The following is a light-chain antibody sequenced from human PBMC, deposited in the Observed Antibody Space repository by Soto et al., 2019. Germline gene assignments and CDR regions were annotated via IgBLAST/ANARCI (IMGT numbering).Light chain of an antibody. CDR3: QHYDHLPIT. CDR1: QDITNY. Sequence: DIQMTQSPSSLSATVGDRVTIPCQASQDITNYLNWYQQKPGKAPRLLLYDASSLETGVPSRFSGSGSGTEFTFTISSLQPEDIATYYCQHYDHLPITFGQGTRLEIK. J-gene: IGKJ5*01. V-gene: IGKV1-33*01. CDR2: DAS.